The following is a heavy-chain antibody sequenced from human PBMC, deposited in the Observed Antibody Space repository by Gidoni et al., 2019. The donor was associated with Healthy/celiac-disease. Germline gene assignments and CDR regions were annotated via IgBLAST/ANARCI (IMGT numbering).Heavy chain of an antibody. CDR1: GGSISSSSYY. Sequence: QLQLQESGPGLVQPSETLSLTCTVPGGSISSSSYYWGWIRQPPGTGLEWIGSIYYSGSTYYNPSLKIRVTISVDTSKNQFSLKLSSVTAADTAVYYCARNAGYCTNGVCFDTVYYGMDVWGQGTTVTVSS. CDR3: ARNAGYCTNGVCFDTVYYGMDV. D-gene: IGHD2-8*01. CDR2: IYYSGST. J-gene: IGHJ6*02. V-gene: IGHV4-39*01.